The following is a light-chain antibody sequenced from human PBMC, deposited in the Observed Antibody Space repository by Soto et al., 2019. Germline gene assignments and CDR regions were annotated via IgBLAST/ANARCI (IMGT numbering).Light chain of an antibody. CDR2: DVS. J-gene: IGLJ2*01. CDR1: SSDVGGYIY. Sequence: QSAPTQPASVSGSPGQSITISCTGTSSDVGGYIYVSWYQQHPGQAPKLMIYDVSNRPSGVSNRFSGSKSGNTASLTISGLQAEDEADYYCSSYTSSSTVFGGGTKVTVL. V-gene: IGLV2-14*01. CDR3: SSYTSSSTV.